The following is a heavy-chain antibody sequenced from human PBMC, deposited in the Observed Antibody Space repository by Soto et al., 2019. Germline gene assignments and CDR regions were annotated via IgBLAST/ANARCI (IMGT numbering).Heavy chain of an antibody. CDR1: GFTVSSNY. D-gene: IGHD4-17*01. CDR2: LYTGGST. CDR3: ARIRIDYGGQSGSGAFDI. V-gene: IGHV3-53*01. J-gene: IGHJ3*02. Sequence: GGSLRLSCAAPGFTVSSNYMSWVRQAPGKGLEWVSTLYTGGSTYYGDSVKGRFTISRDNSKNTLYLQMNSPRVEDTAVYYCARIRIDYGGQSGSGAFDIWGRGTMVTVSS.